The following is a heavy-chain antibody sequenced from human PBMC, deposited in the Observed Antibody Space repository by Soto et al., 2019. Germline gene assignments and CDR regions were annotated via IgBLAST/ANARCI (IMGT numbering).Heavy chain of an antibody. Sequence: PSETLSLTCTVSGGSVSSDNYYWSWVRQPPGKGLEWIGYIYYSGSTNYNPSLKSRVTISGDTSRNQFSLKLSSVTAADTAVYYCARVKTYGYDYWGQGTLGTVSS. CDR1: GGSVSSDNYY. D-gene: IGHD5-18*01. J-gene: IGHJ4*02. CDR2: IYYSGST. CDR3: ARVKTYGYDY. V-gene: IGHV4-61*01.